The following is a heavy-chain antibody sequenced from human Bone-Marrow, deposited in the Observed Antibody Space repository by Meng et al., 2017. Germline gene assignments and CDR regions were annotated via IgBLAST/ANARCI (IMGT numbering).Heavy chain of an antibody. Sequence: QVQLLVGCADLLEPPGSLSLACAVYGGSFSGYYWSWSRQPPGKGLEWIGEINHSGSTNYNPSLKSRVTISVDESKNQFSLKLSSVTAADTAVYYCARATYYYDSSRRNMRDLPFDYWGQGTLVTVSS. CDR1: GGSFSGYY. CDR3: ARATYYYDSSRRNMRDLPFDY. V-gene: IGHV4-34*01. D-gene: IGHD3-22*01. J-gene: IGHJ4*02. CDR2: INHSGST.